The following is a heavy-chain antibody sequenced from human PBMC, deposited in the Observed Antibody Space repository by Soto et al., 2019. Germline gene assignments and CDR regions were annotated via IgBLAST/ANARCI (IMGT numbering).Heavy chain of an antibody. CDR3: AGLGVTNWFDP. J-gene: IGHJ5*02. D-gene: IGHD3-3*01. V-gene: IGHV4-39*01. CDR1: GGSISSSTNY. CDR2: IYYTGNT. Sequence: SETLSLTCTVSGGSISSSTNYWGWIRQPPGQALEFIGQIYYTGNTYYNPSLKSRVTVSVDTSKNQFSLKLTSVTAADTAVYYCAGLGVTNWFDPWGQGTLVTVSS.